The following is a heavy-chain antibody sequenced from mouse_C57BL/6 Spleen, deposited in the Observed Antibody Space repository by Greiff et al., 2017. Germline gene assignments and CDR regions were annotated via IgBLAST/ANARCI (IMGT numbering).Heavy chain of an antibody. Sequence: QVQLQQSGAELVMPGASVKLSCKASGYTFTSYWMHWVKQRPGQGLEWIGEIDPSDSYTNYNQKFKGKSTLTVDKSSSTAYMQLSSLTSEDSAVYYCARGLLRYAYFDVWGTGTTVTVSS. V-gene: IGHV1-69*01. CDR2: IDPSDSYT. D-gene: IGHD1-1*01. CDR3: ARGLLRYAYFDV. CDR1: GYTFTSYW. J-gene: IGHJ1*03.